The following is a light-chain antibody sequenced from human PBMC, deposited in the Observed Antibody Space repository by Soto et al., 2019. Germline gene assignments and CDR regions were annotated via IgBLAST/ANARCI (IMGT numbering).Light chain of an antibody. V-gene: IGLV2-11*01. CDR3: CSYAGRYTWV. CDR1: SSDVGGHNY. J-gene: IGLJ3*02. CDR2: DIN. Sequence: QSALTQPRSVSGSPGQSVTISCTGTSSDVGGHNYVSWYQQHPDKAPKLIIYDINKRPSGVPDRFSASKSRNTASLTISGLQGEDESDYYCCSYAGRYTWVFGGGTKVTVL.